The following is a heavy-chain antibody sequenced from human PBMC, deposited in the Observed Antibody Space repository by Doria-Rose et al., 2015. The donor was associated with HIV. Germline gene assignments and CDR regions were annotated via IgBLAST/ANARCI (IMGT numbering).Heavy chain of an antibody. Sequence: QITLKESGPVLVKPTETLTLTCTVSGVSLSSPGMGVSWIRQPPGQALEWLANIFSDDERFYNTSLKSRLTISRGTCKSQVVLTMTDMDPVDTATYYCARIESSRWYHKYYFDFWGQGTLVIVSA. CDR2: IFSDDER. CDR1: GVSLSSPGMG. D-gene: IGHD6-13*01. V-gene: IGHV2-26*01. CDR3: ARIESSRWYHKYYFDF. J-gene: IGHJ4*02.